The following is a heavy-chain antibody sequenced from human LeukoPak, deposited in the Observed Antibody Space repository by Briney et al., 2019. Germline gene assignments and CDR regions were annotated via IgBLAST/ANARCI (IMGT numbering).Heavy chain of an antibody. D-gene: IGHD4-23*01. CDR1: GGSISSGSYY. J-gene: IGHJ4*02. CDR3: ARDSTVVTRSPFDY. V-gene: IGHV4-61*02. CDR2: IYTSGST. Sequence: KTSETLFLTCTVSGGSISSGSYYWSWIRQPAGKGLEWIGRIYTSGSTNYNPSLKSRVTISVDTSKNQFSLKLSSVTAADTAVYYCARDSTVVTRSPFDYWGQGTLVTVSS.